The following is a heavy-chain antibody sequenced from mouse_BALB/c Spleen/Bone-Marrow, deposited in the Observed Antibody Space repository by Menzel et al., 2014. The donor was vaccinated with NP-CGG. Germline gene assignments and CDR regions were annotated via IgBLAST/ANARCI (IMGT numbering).Heavy chain of an antibody. CDR1: GYTFTSYW. V-gene: IGHV1-7*01. CDR2: INPSTGYT. CDR3: ARDWYFDV. Sequence: QVQLQQSGAELAKPGASVKMSCKASGYTFTSYWMHWVKQRPGQGLEWIGYINPSTGYTEYNQKFKDKATLTADKSSSTVYMQLSSLTSEDSAVYYCARDWYFDVWGAGTTVTVSS. J-gene: IGHJ1*01.